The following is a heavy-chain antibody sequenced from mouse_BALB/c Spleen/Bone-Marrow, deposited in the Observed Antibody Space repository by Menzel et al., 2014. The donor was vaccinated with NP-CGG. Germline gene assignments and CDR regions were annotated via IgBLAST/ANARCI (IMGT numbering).Heavy chain of an antibody. D-gene: IGHD2-4*01. CDR3: ARNYDYDGGYYAMDY. CDR1: GYNFISYW. CDR2: INPSTGYT. J-gene: IGHJ4*01. V-gene: IGHV1-7*01. Sequence: QVQLQQSGAELAKPGASVKMSRKASGYNFISYWMHWVKQRPGQGLEWIGYINPSTGYTEYNQKFKDKATLTADKSSSKAYMQLSSLTSEDSAVYYCARNYDYDGGYYAMDYWGQGTSVTVSS.